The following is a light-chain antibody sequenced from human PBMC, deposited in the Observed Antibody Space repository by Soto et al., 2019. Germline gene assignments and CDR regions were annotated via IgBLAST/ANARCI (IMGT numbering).Light chain of an antibody. CDR1: RSNNGSGND. CDR2: GNT. V-gene: IGLV1-40*01. CDR3: QSSDTSLSGSRI. Sequence: QSVLTQPPSVSGAPGQRVTISCAGGRSNNGSGNDVQWYQQLPGTAPKLLIYGNTNRPSGVPDRFSGSKSDTSAALAISGLQAEDEAEYYCQSSDTSLSGSRIFGGGTKLTVL. J-gene: IGLJ2*01.